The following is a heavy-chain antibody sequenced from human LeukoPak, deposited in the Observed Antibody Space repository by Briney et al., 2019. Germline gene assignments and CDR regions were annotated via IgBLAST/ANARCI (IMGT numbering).Heavy chain of an antibody. D-gene: IGHD2/OR15-2a*01. J-gene: IGHJ6*02. V-gene: IGHV3-74*01. CDR3: ASYLTSIPSGMDV. CDR2: ISTDGSTT. Sequence: GGSLRLSCAASGFTFSSYNINWVRQAPGKGLEWVSRISTDGSTTTYADSVKGRFTISRDNGKNTLYLQMNSLIAEDTAVYYCASYLTSIPSGMDVWGQGTTVTVSS. CDR1: GFTFSSYN.